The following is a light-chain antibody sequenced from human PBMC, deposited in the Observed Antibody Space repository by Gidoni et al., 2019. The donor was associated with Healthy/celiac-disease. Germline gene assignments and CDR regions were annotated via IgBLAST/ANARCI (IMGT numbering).Light chain of an antibody. CDR1: QSVSSSY. J-gene: IGKJ2*01. CDR2: GAS. CDR3: QKYSSSPT. Sequence: EIVLTQSPGTLSLSPGERATLSCRASQSVSSSYLAWYQQKPSQAPRLLIYGASSRATGIPDRFSGSGAGTDFTLTISRLEPEDFAVYYCQKYSSSPTFGQGTKLEIK. V-gene: IGKV3-20*01.